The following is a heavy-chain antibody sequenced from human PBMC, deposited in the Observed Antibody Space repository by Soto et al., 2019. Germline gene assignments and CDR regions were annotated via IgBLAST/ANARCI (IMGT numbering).Heavy chain of an antibody. V-gene: IGHV4-34*01. Sequence: QVQLQQWGAGLLKPSETLSLTCAVYGGSFSGYYWSWIRQPPGKGLEWIGEINHSGSTNYNPSLKRRVTISVDTSKNQFSLKLSSVTAADTAVYYCARGSPGLLWFGEADYWGQGTLVTVSS. CDR1: GGSFSGYY. CDR3: ARGSPGLLWFGEADY. D-gene: IGHD3-10*01. J-gene: IGHJ4*02. CDR2: INHSGST.